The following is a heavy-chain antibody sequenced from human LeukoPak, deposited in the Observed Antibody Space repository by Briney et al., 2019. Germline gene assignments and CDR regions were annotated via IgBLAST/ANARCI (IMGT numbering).Heavy chain of an antibody. V-gene: IGHV4-59*08. CDR1: GGSLNNYY. J-gene: IGHJ3*02. Sequence: PSETLSLTCTVSGGSLNNYYWTWIRQPPGKGLEWIGYIYYSGSTNYNPSLKSRVTISVDTSKNQFSLKLSSVTAADSAVYYCARPREQWLGNDGFGIWGQGTMVTVSS. D-gene: IGHD6-19*01. CDR3: ARPREQWLGNDGFGI. CDR2: IYYSGST.